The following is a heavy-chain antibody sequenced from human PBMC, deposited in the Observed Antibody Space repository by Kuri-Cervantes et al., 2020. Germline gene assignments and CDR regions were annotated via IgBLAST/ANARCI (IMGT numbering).Heavy chain of an antibody. V-gene: IGHV1-2*02. D-gene: IGHD3-10*01. CDR2: INPNSGGT. CDR1: RYTFTGYY. CDR3: ARAGGSGSYYKGGYYYGMDV. Sequence: SVNVSCKASRYTFTGYYMHWVRQAPGQGLEWMGWINPNSGGTNYAQKFQGRVTMTRDASISTDYMELSRLGSDDTAVYYCARAGGSGSYYKGGYYYGMDVWGQGTTVTVSS. J-gene: IGHJ6*02.